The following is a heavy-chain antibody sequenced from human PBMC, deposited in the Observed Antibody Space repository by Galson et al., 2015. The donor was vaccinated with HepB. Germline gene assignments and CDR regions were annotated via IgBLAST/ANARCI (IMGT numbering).Heavy chain of an antibody. D-gene: IGHD1-7*01. V-gene: IGHV3-30*18. J-gene: IGHJ6*02. CDR2: ISYDGSNK. CDR1: GFTFSSYG. CDR3: AKDLTGTTSYYYYGMDV. Sequence: SLRLSCAASGFTFSSYGMHWVRQAPGKGLEWVSVISYDGSNKYYADSVKGRFTISRDDSKNTLYLQMNSLRAEDTAVYYCAKDLTGTTSYYYYGMDVWGQGTTLTVPS.